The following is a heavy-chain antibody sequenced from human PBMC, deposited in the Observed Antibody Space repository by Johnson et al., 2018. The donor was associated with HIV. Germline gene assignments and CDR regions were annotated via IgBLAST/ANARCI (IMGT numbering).Heavy chain of an antibody. J-gene: IGHJ3*01. V-gene: IGHV3-23*04. CDR3: TRGRYALDAFDV. Sequence: VQLVESGGGLVQPGGSLRLSCAASGFTLSIYAMRWVRQAPGKGLEWVSAITCSGGSTYYADSVKGRFTISRDKAKNTLYLQMNSLRAEDTAVYYCTRGRYALDAFDVWGQGTMVTVSS. CDR2: ITCSGGST. CDR1: GFTLSIYA. D-gene: IGHD2-8*01.